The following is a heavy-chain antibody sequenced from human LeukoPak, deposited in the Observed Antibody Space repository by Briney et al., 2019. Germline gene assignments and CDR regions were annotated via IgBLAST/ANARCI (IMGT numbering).Heavy chain of an antibody. Sequence: PGGSLRLSCAASGFTFSSYAMHWVRQAPGKGLEWVAVISYDGSNKYYADSVKGRFTISRDNAKNTLYLQMNSLRAEDTAVYYCAREVVRSYGSGSYLVYYYHYGMDVWGQGTTVTVSS. J-gene: IGHJ6*01. CDR1: GFTFSSYA. V-gene: IGHV3-30-3*01. CDR2: ISYDGSNK. CDR3: AREVVRSYGSGSYLVYYYHYGMDV. D-gene: IGHD3-10*01.